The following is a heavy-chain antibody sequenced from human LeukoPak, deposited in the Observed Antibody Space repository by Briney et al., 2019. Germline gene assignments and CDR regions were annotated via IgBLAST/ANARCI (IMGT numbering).Heavy chain of an antibody. CDR2: IIPIFGTA. D-gene: IGHD3-22*01. CDR1: GGTFTSYA. J-gene: IGHJ4*02. Sequence: ASVKVSCKASGGTFTSYAISWVRQAPGQGLEWMGGIIPIFGTANYAQKFQGRVTITADESTSTAYMELSSLRSEDTAVYYCAASPGDSIFDYWGQGTLVTVSS. V-gene: IGHV1-69*13. CDR3: AASPGDSIFDY.